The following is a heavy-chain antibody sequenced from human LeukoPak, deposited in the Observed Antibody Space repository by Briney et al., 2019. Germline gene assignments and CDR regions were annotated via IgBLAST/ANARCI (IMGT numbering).Heavy chain of an antibody. CDR2: IYTSGST. J-gene: IGHJ4*02. CDR1: GGSISSYY. Sequence: SETLSLTCTVSGGSISSYYWSWIQQPAGKGLEWIGRIYTSGSTNYNPSLKSRVTMSVDTSKNQFSLKLSSVTAADTAVYYCARGQKYRNGYTVTELGSGYFDYWGQGTLVTVSS. CDR3: ARGQKYRNGYTVTELGSGYFDY. V-gene: IGHV4-4*07. D-gene: IGHD5-18*01.